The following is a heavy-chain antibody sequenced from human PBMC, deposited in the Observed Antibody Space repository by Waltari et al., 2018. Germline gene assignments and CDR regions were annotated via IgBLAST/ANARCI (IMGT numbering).Heavy chain of an antibody. CDR1: GGSISSYY. J-gene: IGHJ6*03. CDR3: ARDGRFPYYYYYMDV. D-gene: IGHD3-3*01. V-gene: IGHV4-4*07. Sequence: QVQLQESGPGLVKPSETLSLTCTVSGGSISSYYWSWIRQPAGKGLEWIGRIYTSGSTTYNPSLKSRVTMSVDTSKNQFSLKLSSVTAADTAVYYCARDGRFPYYYYYMDVWGKGTTVTISS. CDR2: IYTSGST.